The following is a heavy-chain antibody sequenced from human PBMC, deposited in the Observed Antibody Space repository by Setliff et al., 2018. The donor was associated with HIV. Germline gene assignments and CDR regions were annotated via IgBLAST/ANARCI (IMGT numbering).Heavy chain of an antibody. D-gene: IGHD6-6*01. Sequence: SETLSLTCTVSGGSISSHYWSWIRQPPGKGLEWIGYIYYSGSTYYNPSLKSRVTISVDTSKNQFSLKLSSVTAADTAVYYCARHDTEYSSYPIDYWGQGNLVTVSS. J-gene: IGHJ4*02. CDR3: ARHDTEYSSYPIDY. V-gene: IGHV4-59*08. CDR2: IYYSGST. CDR1: GGSISSHY.